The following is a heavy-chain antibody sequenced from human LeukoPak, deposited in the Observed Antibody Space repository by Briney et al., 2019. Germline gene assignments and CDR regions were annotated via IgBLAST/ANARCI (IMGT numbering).Heavy chain of an antibody. Sequence: SQTLSLTCTVSGGSISSGSYYWSWIRQPAGKGLEWIGRIYTSGSTNYNPSLKSRVTISVDTSKNQFSLKLGSVTAADTAVYYCARDLRGGGFDYWGQGTLVTVSS. V-gene: IGHV4-61*02. CDR1: GGSISSGSYY. CDR2: IYTSGST. CDR3: ARDLRGGGFDY. J-gene: IGHJ4*02. D-gene: IGHD4-23*01.